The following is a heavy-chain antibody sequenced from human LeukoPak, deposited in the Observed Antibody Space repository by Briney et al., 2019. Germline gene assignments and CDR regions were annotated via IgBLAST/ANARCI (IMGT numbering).Heavy chain of an antibody. CDR1: GFTFSNAW. CDR2: IKSKTDGGTT. J-gene: IGHJ4*02. CDR3: TTVPGYCSSTSCYWIVDY. V-gene: IGHV3-15*01. D-gene: IGHD2-2*01. Sequence: NPGGSLRLSCAASGFTFSNAWMSWVRQAPGKGLEWVGRIKSKTDGGTTDYAALVKGRFTISRDDSKNTLYLQMNSLKTEDTAVYYCTTVPGYCSSTSCYWIVDYWGQGTLVTVSS.